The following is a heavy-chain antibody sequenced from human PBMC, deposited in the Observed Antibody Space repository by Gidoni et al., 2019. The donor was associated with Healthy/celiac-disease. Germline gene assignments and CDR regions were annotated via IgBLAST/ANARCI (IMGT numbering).Heavy chain of an antibody. Sequence: EVQLLESGGGLVQPGVSLRLSCAASGFPLSSYAMSWVRQAPGKGLEWGSAISGSGGSTYYADSVKGRFTISRDNSKNTLYLQMNSLRAEDTAVYYCAKLGSNHYSDAFDIWGQGTMVTVSS. CDR3: AKLGSNHYSDAFDI. CDR1: GFPLSSYA. CDR2: ISGSGGST. D-gene: IGHD2-15*01. J-gene: IGHJ3*02. V-gene: IGHV3-23*01.